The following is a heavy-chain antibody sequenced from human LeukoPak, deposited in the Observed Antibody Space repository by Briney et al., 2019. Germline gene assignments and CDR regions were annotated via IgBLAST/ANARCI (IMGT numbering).Heavy chain of an antibody. CDR3: ARAEVTGTFDI. D-gene: IGHD4-11*01. V-gene: IGHV4-34*01. J-gene: IGHJ3*02. CDR1: GGSFSGYY. Sequence: SETLSLTCAAYGGSFSGYYWSWIRQPPGKGLEWIGEINHSGSTNYNPSLKSRVTISVDTSKNQFSLKLSSVTDADAAVYYCARAEVTGTFDIWGQGTMVTVSS. CDR2: INHSGST.